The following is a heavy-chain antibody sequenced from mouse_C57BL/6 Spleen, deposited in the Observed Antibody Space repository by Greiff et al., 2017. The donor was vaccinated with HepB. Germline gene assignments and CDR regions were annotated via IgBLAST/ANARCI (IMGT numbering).Heavy chain of an antibody. CDR1: GFTFSSYG. Sequence: DVQLVESGGDLVKPGGSLKLSCAASGFTFSSYGMSWVRQTPDKRLEWVATISSGGSYTYYPDSVKGRFTISRDNAKNTLYLQMSSLKSEDTAMYYCARHGTAQAFYFDYWGQGTTLTVSS. V-gene: IGHV5-6*01. J-gene: IGHJ2*01. CDR3: ARHGTAQAFYFDY. CDR2: ISSGGSYT. D-gene: IGHD3-2*02.